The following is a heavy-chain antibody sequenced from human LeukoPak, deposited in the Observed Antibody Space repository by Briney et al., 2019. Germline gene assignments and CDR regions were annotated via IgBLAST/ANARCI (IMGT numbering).Heavy chain of an antibody. D-gene: IGHD3-10*01. V-gene: IGHV3-7*01. CDR1: GFTFSSYW. J-gene: IGHJ4*02. CDR2: IKQDGSET. CDR3: ARDLIGSGSYYN. Sequence: PGGSLRLSCAASGFTFSSYWMTWVRQAPGKGLEWVANIKQDGSETYYVDSVKGRSTISRDNAKNSLYLQMNSLRAGDTAVYYCARDLIGSGSYYNWGQGTLVTVSS.